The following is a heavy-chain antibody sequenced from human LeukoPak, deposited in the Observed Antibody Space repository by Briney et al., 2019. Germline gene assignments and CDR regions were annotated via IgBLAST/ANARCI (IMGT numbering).Heavy chain of an antibody. CDR1: GYTFTSYA. J-gene: IGHJ4*02. Sequence: ASVKVSCKASGYTFTSYAMHWVRQAPGQRLEWMGWINAGNGNTRYSQKFQGRVTITRDTSASTAYMELSSLRSEDTAVYYCARDYGDYFFDYWGQGTLVTVSS. D-gene: IGHD4-17*01. CDR2: INAGNGNT. CDR3: ARDYGDYFFDY. V-gene: IGHV1-3*01.